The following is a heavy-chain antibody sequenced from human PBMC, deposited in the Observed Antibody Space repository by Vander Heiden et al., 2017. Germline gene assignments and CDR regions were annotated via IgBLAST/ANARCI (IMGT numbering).Heavy chain of an antibody. Sequence: QVQLVQSGAEVQKPGSSVKVSCKASGGTFSSYAISWVRQAPGQGLEWMGGIIPIFGTANYAQKFQGRVTITADKSTSTAYMELSSLRSEDTAVYYCARDGSSLTPAGYFDYWGQGTLVTVSS. J-gene: IGHJ4*02. D-gene: IGHD6-13*01. CDR1: GGTFSSYA. CDR3: ARDGSSLTPAGYFDY. V-gene: IGHV1-69*06. CDR2: IIPIFGTA.